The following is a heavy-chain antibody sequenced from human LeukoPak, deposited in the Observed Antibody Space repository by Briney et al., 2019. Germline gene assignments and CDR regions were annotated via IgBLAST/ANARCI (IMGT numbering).Heavy chain of an antibody. CDR2: IKQDGSEN. D-gene: IGHD2-15*01. CDR1: GFTFSSYW. CDR3: ARSGRLDD. J-gene: IGHJ4*02. V-gene: IGHV3-7*01. Sequence: PGGSLRLFCAASGFTFSSYWMSWVRRAPGEGLEWVANIKQDGSENYYVDSVKSPFTISRDNAKNSLYLQMNSLRAEDTAVYYCARSGRLDDWGQGTLVTVSS.